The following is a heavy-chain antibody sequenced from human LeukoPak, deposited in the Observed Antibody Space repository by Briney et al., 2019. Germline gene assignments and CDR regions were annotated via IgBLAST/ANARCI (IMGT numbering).Heavy chain of an antibody. J-gene: IGHJ5*02. CDR3: ARANVDTAAVHNWFDP. Sequence: ASVKVSCKASGYTFTSYAMNWVRQSPGQGLEWMGWINTNTGNPTYAQGFTGRFVFSLDTSVSTAYLQISSLKAEDTAVYYCARANVDTAAVHNWFDPWGQGTLVTVSS. D-gene: IGHD5-18*01. CDR2: INTNTGNP. V-gene: IGHV7-4-1*02. CDR1: GYTFTSYA.